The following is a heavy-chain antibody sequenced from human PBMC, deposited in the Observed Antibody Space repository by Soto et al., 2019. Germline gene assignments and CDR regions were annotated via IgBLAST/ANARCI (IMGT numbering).Heavy chain of an antibody. D-gene: IGHD5-12*01. Sequence: VQLVESGGGVVQPGRSLRLSCAASGFTFSSYAMHWVRQAPGKGLEWVAVISYDGSNKYYADSVKGRFTISRDNSKNTLYLQMNSLRAEDTAVYYCARDDSNSGYDFNLDYWGQGTLVTVSS. CDR2: ISYDGSNK. CDR1: GFTFSSYA. CDR3: ARDDSNSGYDFNLDY. V-gene: IGHV3-30-3*01. J-gene: IGHJ4*02.